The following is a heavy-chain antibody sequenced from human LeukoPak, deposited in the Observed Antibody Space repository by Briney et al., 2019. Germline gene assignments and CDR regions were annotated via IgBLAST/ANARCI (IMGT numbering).Heavy chain of an antibody. J-gene: IGHJ4*02. CDR3: ARDRHDY. Sequence: PGGSLRLSCAASGFTFSSYSMNWVRHAPGKGLEWVSYISSSTSTIYYADSVKGRFTISRDNAKNSLYLQTNSLRAEDTAVYYCARDRHDYWGQGTLVTVSS. V-gene: IGHV3-48*01. CDR2: ISSSTSTI. CDR1: GFTFSSYS.